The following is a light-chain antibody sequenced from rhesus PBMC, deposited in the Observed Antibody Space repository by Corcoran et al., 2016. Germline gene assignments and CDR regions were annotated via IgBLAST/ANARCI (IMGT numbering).Light chain of an antibody. Sequence: QVILTQSPATLSLSPGERATLSCRASQSVSSYLAWYQQKPGQAPKLLIYWASTRESGVPNRFSGSGSGTDCTLTISGLQAEDVAGYYCQQYYSSPLTFGGGTKVEIK. V-gene: IGKV3-10*02. CDR1: QSVSSY. CDR3: QQYYSSPLT. J-gene: IGKJ4*01. CDR2: WAS.